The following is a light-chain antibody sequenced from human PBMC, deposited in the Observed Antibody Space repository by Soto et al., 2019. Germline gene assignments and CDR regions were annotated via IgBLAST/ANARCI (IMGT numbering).Light chain of an antibody. V-gene: IGLV2-23*01. Sequence: QSALTQPASVSGSPGQSITISCTGTSSDFGSYNLVSWYHQHPGKAPKLMIYEGSKRPSGVSNRFSGSKSGNTASLTISGLQAEDEADYYCCSYAGSSTWVFGRGTKLTVL. J-gene: IGLJ3*02. CDR2: EGS. CDR3: CSYAGSSTWV. CDR1: SSDFGSYNL.